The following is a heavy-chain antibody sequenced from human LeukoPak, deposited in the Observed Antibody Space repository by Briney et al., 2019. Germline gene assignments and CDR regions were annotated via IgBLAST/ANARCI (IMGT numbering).Heavy chain of an antibody. CDR1: GFDFGSYD. CDR2: IWLDGSAT. Sequence: GKSLRLSCAASGFDFGSYDMHWVRQAPGKGLEWVAIIWLDGSATYYGDSVKGRFTVSRDNTNNTLYLQMNSLRVEDTAVYYCARDYGWLPAALYWFDPWGQGTLVTVSS. J-gene: IGHJ5*02. V-gene: IGHV3-33*01. CDR3: ARDYGWLPAALYWFDP. D-gene: IGHD2-2*01.